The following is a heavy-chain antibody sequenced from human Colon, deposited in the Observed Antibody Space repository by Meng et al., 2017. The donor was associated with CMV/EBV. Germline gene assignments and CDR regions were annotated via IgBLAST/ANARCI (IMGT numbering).Heavy chain of an antibody. CDR2: IHPDGDER. CDR3: AREARYSGDSGTSSAMDV. D-gene: IGHD2-2*01. Sequence: GGSLRLSCEVSGLTFSRYWFSWVRQAPEKGLEWVANIHPDGDERYYLDSVNGRFTIFRDNAKTSLYLQMNSLRAEDTAVYYCAREARYSGDSGTSSAMDVWGQGTTVTVSS. CDR1: GLTFSRYW. J-gene: IGHJ6*02. V-gene: IGHV3-7*01.